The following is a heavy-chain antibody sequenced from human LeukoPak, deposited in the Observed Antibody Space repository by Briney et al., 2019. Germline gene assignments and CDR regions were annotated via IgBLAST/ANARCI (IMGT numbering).Heavy chain of an antibody. Sequence: ASVKVSCKASGFTFSGYYMHWVRQAPGQGLEWMGWINANRGATSYAQKFQGRVTMTRDTSINTAYMELSRLRSDDTAVYYCARDFWFDNWGQGTLVTVSS. D-gene: IGHD2/OR15-2a*01. CDR2: INANRGAT. CDR3: ARDFWFDN. V-gene: IGHV1-2*02. CDR1: GFTFSGYY. J-gene: IGHJ4*02.